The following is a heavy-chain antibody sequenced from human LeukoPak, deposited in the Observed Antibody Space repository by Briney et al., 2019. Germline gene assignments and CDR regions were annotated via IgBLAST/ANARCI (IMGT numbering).Heavy chain of an antibody. CDR1: GFTFSRAW. CDR3: TKEELAGGWFDP. V-gene: IGHV3-15*01. CDR2: IRSKTDGGAT. Sequence: GGSLRLPCAASGFTFSRAWMSWVRQAPGKGLEWVGRIRSKTDGGATDYAALVKDRFTISRDDSKNTFYLQMNSLKIEDTAVYYCTKEELAGGWFDPWGQGTLVTVSS. J-gene: IGHJ5*02. D-gene: IGHD1-7*01.